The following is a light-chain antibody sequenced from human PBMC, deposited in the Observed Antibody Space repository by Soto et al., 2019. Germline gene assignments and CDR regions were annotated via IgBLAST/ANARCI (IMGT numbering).Light chain of an antibody. CDR3: QQNNKWPPVT. J-gene: IGKJ4*01. CDR1: QTISND. V-gene: IGKV3-15*01. CDR2: GAS. Sequence: VMTQFPATVSVYPGEGVTLSCRASQTISNDLAWYQQKPGQAPRLLIYGASTRATGVPARFSGGGSGTEFTLTISSLQSEDFAFYYCQQNNKWPPVTFGGGTRWIS.